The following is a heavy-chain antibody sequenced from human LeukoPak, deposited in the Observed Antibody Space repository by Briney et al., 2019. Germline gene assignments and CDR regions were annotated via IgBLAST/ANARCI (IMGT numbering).Heavy chain of an antibody. J-gene: IGHJ4*02. CDR2: IYYSGST. V-gene: IGHV4-39*07. D-gene: IGHD3-22*01. CDR3: EAYYYDSSGYYLDYTFDY. CDR1: GGSISSSSYY. Sequence: SETLSLTCTVSGGSISSSSYYWGWIRQPPGKGLEGIGSIYYSGSTYYNPSLKSRVTISVDTSKHQFSLKLSSVTAADTAVYYCEAYYYDSSGYYLDYTFDYWGQGTLVTVSS.